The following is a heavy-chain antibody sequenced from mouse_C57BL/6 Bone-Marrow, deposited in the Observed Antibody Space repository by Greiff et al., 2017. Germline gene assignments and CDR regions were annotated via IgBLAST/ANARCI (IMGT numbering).Heavy chain of an antibody. Sequence: EVQLVESGGDLVKPGGSLKLSCAASGFTFSSYGMSWVRQTPDKRLEWVATISSGGSYTYYPDSVKGRFTISRDTAKDTLYLQMSSLKSDDTAMYDCAKPRCGSSYDYFDDWGQGTTLTVSS. CDR1: GFTFSSYG. J-gene: IGHJ2*01. V-gene: IGHV5-6*01. CDR2: ISSGGSYT. D-gene: IGHD1-1*01. CDR3: AKPRCGSSYDYFDD.